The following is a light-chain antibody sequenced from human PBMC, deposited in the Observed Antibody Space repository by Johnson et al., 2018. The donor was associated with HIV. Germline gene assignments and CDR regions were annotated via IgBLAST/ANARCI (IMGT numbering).Light chain of an antibody. V-gene: IGLV1-51*01. J-gene: IGLJ1*01. CDR3: GTWDTSLSAVYV. Sequence: HSVLTQPPSVSAAPGQKVTISCSGSSSNIGNNYVSWYQHLPGKAPKLLIYDNNKRPSGIPDRLSGSKSGTSATLGLTGLQTGDEADYYCGTWDTSLSAVYVFGTGTKVTVL. CDR1: SSNIGNNY. CDR2: DNN.